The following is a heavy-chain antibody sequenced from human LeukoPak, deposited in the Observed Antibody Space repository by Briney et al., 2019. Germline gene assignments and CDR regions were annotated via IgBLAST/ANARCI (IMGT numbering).Heavy chain of an antibody. D-gene: IGHD3-16*01. Sequence: GGSLRLSCAASGFTVSSNYMSWVRQAPGKGLEWVSVIYSGGSTYYADSVKGRFTISRDNSKNTLYLRMNSLRAEDTAVYYCARDTFRGVHLDWGQGTLVTVSS. J-gene: IGHJ4*02. CDR1: GFTVSSNY. V-gene: IGHV3-66*01. CDR3: ARDTFRGVHLD. CDR2: IYSGGST.